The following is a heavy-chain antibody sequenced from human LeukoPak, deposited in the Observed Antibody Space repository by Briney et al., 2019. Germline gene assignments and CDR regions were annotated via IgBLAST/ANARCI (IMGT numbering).Heavy chain of an antibody. Sequence: GGSLRLSCAASGFTFSSYGMHWGRQAPGKGLEWVAFIRYDGSNKYYADSVKGRFTISRDNSKNTLYLQMNSLRAEDTAVYYCAKYPYYYDSSGYYAEYFQHWGQGTLVTVSS. V-gene: IGHV3-30*02. D-gene: IGHD3-22*01. CDR3: AKYPYYYDSSGYYAEYFQH. CDR2: IRYDGSNK. CDR1: GFTFSSYG. J-gene: IGHJ1*01.